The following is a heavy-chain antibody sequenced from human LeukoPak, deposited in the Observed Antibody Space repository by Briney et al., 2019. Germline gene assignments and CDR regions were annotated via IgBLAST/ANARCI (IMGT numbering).Heavy chain of an antibody. CDR2: IRYDGINE. D-gene: IGHD6-13*01. CDR1: GFRFSSYG. J-gene: IGHJ3*02. Sequence: PGGSLRLSCAASGFRFSSYGMHWVRQAPGKGLEWVAYIRYDGINEYYADSVKGRFTISRDNSKNTLYLQMNSLRAEDTAVYYCARDPERQQLAGAFDIWGQGTMVTVSS. V-gene: IGHV3-30*02. CDR3: ARDPERQQLAGAFDI.